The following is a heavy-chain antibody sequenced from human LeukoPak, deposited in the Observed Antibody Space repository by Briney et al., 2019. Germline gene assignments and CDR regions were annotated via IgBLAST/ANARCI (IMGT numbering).Heavy chain of an antibody. CDR3: AKRSGWSGPYYFDY. Sequence: GGSLRLSCAASGFTFSSYGMHWVRQAPGKGLEWVAFIRYDGSNKYYADFVKGRFTISRDNSKNTLYLQMNSLRAEDTAVYYCAKRSGWSGPYYFDYWGQGTLVTVSS. V-gene: IGHV3-30*02. CDR1: GFTFSSYG. J-gene: IGHJ4*02. D-gene: IGHD6-19*01. CDR2: IRYDGSNK.